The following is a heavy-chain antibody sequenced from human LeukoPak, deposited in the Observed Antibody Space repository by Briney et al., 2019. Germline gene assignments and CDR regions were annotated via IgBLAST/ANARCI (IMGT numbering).Heavy chain of an antibody. CDR2: IKQDGSQK. CDR3: ASDSGNYHFDH. D-gene: IGHD1-26*01. CDR1: GFTFSSYW. V-gene: IGHV3-7*01. J-gene: IGHJ4*02. Sequence: GGSLRLSCEASGFTFSSYWMSWVRQAPGKGLEWVANIKQDGSQKYYGDSVKGRFTISRDNAKNSMYLQMNSLRVEDTAVYYCASDSGNYHFDHCGQGALVTVSS.